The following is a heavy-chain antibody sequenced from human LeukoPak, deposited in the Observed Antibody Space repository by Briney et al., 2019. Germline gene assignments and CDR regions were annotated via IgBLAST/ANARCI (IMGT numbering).Heavy chain of an antibody. V-gene: IGHV4-59*08. Sequence: SETLSLTCTVSGGSISSYYWSWIRQPPGKGLEWIGYIFYTGSTNYNPSLKSRVTISVDTPKNQFSLKLSSVTAADTAVYYCARQFNWFDPWGQGTLVTVSS. CDR2: IFYTGST. J-gene: IGHJ5*02. CDR1: GGSISSYY. CDR3: ARQFNWFDP.